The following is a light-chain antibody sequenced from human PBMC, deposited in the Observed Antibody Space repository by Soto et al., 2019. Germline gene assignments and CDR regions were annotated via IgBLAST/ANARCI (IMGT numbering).Light chain of an antibody. Sequence: QSVLTQPASVSGSPGLSITISCTGTSSDVGNYNLVSWYQQHPGKAPELMIYEVSKRPSGVSNRFSGSKSGNTASLTISGLQAEDEADYYCCSYAGDSTPYVFGTGTKVTVL. V-gene: IGLV2-23*02. CDR3: CSYAGDSTPYV. CDR2: EVS. J-gene: IGLJ1*01. CDR1: SSDVGNYNL.